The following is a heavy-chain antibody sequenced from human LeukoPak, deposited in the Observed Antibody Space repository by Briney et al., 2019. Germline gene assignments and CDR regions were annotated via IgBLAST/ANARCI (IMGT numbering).Heavy chain of an antibody. CDR3: AREGLLWFGESTVGFDI. CDR2: ISSSSSTI. V-gene: IGHV3-48*04. CDR1: GFTFSSYS. J-gene: IGHJ3*02. Sequence: GGSLRLSCAASGFTFSSYSMNWVRQAPGKGLEWVSYISSSSSTIYYADSVKGRFTISRDNAKNSLYLQMNSLRAEDTAVYYCAREGLLWFGESTVGFDIWGQGATVTVSS. D-gene: IGHD3-10*01.